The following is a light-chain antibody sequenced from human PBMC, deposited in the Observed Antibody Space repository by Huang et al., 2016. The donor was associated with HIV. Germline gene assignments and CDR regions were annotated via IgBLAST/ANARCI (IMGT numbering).Light chain of an antibody. CDR3: QQYDNWPRT. Sequence: EIVMTQSPATLSVSPGERATLSCRASQSVSNNLAWYQQKPGQAPRLLIYAASTRATGIPARVSGSGSGTEFSLTISSLESEDFAVYHCQQYDNWPRTFGQGTKVEFK. J-gene: IGKJ1*01. V-gene: IGKV3-15*01. CDR1: QSVSNN. CDR2: AAS.